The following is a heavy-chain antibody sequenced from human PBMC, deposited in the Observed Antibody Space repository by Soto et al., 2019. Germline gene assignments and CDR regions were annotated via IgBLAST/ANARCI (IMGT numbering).Heavy chain of an antibody. D-gene: IGHD3-22*01. CDR3: ARELTMIVDN. V-gene: IGHV1-8*01. J-gene: IGHJ4*02. CDR1: GYTFTSYD. CDR2: MNPNSGNT. Sequence: VQLVQSGAEVKKPGASVKVSCKASGYTFTSYDVNWVRQATGQGLEWMGWMNPNSGNTGYAQKFQGRVAMTRNTSISTAYMELSGLRSEDTTVYYCARELTMIVDNWGQGTLVAVSS.